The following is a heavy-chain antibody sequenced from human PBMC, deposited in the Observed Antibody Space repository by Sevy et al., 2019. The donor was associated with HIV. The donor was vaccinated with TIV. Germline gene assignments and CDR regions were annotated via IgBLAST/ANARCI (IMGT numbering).Heavy chain of an antibody. CDR1: GFTFRSYW. CDR3: AGGSDTTNWAQWFDP. Sequence: GGSLRLSCAASGFTFRSYWMHWVLQAPGKGLVWVSRINADGTTTTYVDSVEGRFTISRDNAKNTLYLQMNSLRVEDTAVYYCAGGSDTTNWAQWFDPWGQGTLVTVSS. V-gene: IGHV3-74*01. D-gene: IGHD1-1*01. J-gene: IGHJ5*02. CDR2: INADGTTT.